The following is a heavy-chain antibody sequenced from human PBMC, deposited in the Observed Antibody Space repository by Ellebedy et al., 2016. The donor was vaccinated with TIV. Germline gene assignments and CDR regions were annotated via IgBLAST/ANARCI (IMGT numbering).Heavy chain of an antibody. CDR2: IYSSGST. CDR1: GGSINSGAFY. J-gene: IGHJ6*03. D-gene: IGHD1-26*01. V-gene: IGHV4-61*02. Sequence: LRLSXTVSGGSINSGAFYWSWIRRPAGKGLEWVGRIYSSGSTRYNPSLMSRVIMSVDTSKNQFSLKLTSVTAADTALYYCARGDLLEDPSSYGDYFYSYMDVWGKGTTVTVSS. CDR3: ARGDLLEDPSSYGDYFYSYMDV.